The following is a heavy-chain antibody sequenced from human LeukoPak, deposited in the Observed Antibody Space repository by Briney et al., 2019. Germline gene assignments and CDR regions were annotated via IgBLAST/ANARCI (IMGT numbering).Heavy chain of an antibody. CDR3: VRENWYYDH. CDR1: GSIFNVYY. CDR2: ISPDGTVR. V-gene: IGHV1-2*02. J-gene: IGHJ4*02. Sequence: ASVKVSCKSYGSIFNVYYMHWVRQVPGQGLEWMAWISPDGTVRNYAQKFQGRVTLTRDSATTTDYMELNRLTSDDTAVYYCVRENWYYDHWGQGTLVTVSS.